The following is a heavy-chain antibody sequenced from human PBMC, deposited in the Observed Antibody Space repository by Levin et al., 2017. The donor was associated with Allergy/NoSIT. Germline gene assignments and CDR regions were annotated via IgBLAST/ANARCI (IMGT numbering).Heavy chain of an antibody. CDR3: ARHSSEMVLFDY. CDR1: GDSSRVSAYH. V-gene: IGHV4-39*01. D-gene: IGHD4/OR15-4a*01. J-gene: IGHJ4*02. Sequence: ESLKISCTVSGDSSRVSAYHWGWIRQPPGKGLEWIGNIFYSGRTYYNPSLKSRVTISVDTSKNLFSLRLSSVTAADTAVYYCARHSSEMVLFDYWGQGALVTVSS. CDR2: IFYSGRT.